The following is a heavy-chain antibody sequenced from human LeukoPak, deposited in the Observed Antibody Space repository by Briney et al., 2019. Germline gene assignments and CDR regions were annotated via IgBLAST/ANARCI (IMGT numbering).Heavy chain of an antibody. D-gene: IGHD4-17*01. CDR3: ARGTYGEYGGPAY. CDR2: ITSTSSYT. V-gene: IGHV3-21*01. CDR1: GFTFSNYG. J-gene: IGHJ4*02. Sequence: GGSLRLSCAASGFTFSNYGMNWVRQAPGKGLEWVSSITSTSSYTYYADSVRGRFTISRDNAKNSLYLQMNSLRVEDTAVYYCARGTYGEYGGPAYWGQGTLVTVSS.